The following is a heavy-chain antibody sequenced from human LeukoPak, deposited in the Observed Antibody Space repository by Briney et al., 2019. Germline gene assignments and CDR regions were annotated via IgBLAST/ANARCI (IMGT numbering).Heavy chain of an antibody. CDR3: ATRDGYNFGTDY. V-gene: IGHV4-30-2*01. Sequence: SLTLSLTCTVSGGSISSGGYYWSWIRQPPGKGLEWIGYIYHSGSTYYNPSLKSRVTISVDRSKNQFSLKLSSVTAADTAVYYCATRDGYNFGTDYWGQGTLVTVSS. D-gene: IGHD5-24*01. J-gene: IGHJ4*02. CDR2: IYHSGST. CDR1: GGSISSGGYY.